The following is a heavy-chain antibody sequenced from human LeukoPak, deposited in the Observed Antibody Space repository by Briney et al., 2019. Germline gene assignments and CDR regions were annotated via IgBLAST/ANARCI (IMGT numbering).Heavy chain of an antibody. CDR1: GFTFSSYA. CDR3: AKGGFGVVIGMIDY. CDR2: ISGSGGST. J-gene: IGHJ4*02. Sequence: SGGSLRLSCAASGFTFSSYAMSWVRQAPGKGLEWVSAISGSGGSTYYADSVKGRFTISRDNSENTLYLQMNSLRAEDTAVYYCAKGGFGVVIGMIDYWGQGTLVTVSS. V-gene: IGHV3-23*01. D-gene: IGHD3-3*01.